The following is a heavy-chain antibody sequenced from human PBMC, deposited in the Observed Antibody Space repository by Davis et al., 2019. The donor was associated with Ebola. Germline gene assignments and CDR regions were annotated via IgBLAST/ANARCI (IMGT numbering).Heavy chain of an antibody. J-gene: IGHJ4*02. Sequence: PGGSLRLSCAASGFTFSSYGMHWVRQAPGKGLEWVAVIWYDGSNKYYADSVKGRFTISRDNSKNTLYLQMDSLRAEDTAVYYCACSRDGYKYYFDYWGQGTLVTVSS. CDR1: GFTFSSYG. CDR2: IWYDGSNK. CDR3: ACSRDGYKYYFDY. D-gene: IGHD5-24*01. V-gene: IGHV3-33*01.